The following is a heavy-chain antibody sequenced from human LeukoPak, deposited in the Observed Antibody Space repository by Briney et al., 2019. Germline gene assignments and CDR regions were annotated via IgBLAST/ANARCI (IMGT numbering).Heavy chain of an antibody. V-gene: IGHV3-23*01. Sequence: PGGSLRLSCAASGFTFSSYAMNWVRQAPGKGLEWVSAISGSGGSTYCADSVKGRFTISRDNSKNTLFLQMNSLRAEDTAVYYCAKDLRRSWRNFDYWGQGTLVTVSS. CDR2: ISGSGGST. D-gene: IGHD5-24*01. CDR1: GFTFSSYA. CDR3: AKDLRRSWRNFDY. J-gene: IGHJ4*02.